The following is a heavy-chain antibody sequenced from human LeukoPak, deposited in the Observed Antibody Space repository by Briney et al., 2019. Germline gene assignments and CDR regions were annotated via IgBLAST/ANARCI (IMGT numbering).Heavy chain of an antibody. CDR1: GYTLTELS. D-gene: IGHD3-10*01. CDR2: FDPEDGET. CDR3: AKRGPGSPQSGKYYFDY. J-gene: IGHJ4*02. V-gene: IGHV1-24*01. Sequence: ASVKVSCKVSGYTLTELSMHWVRQAPGKGLEWMGGFDPEDGETIYAQKFQGRVTMTEDTSTDTAYMELSSLRSEDTAVYYCAKRGPGSPQSGKYYFDYWGQGTLVTVSS.